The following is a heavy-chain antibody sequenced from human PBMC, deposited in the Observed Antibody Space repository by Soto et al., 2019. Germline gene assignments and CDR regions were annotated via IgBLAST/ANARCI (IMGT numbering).Heavy chain of an antibody. Sequence: QVQLLESGPELVKSSETLSLTCTVSGGSISSYYWSWIRQPPGKGLEWIGYIYFIGSTDYNPSLKSRVTLSVDTSKNQFSLKLSSVTAADTAVYYCARHSNRYRKALDYWGQGTPVTVSS. CDR1: GGSISSYY. V-gene: IGHV4-59*08. CDR3: ARHSNRYRKALDY. CDR2: IYFIGST. D-gene: IGHD6-13*01. J-gene: IGHJ4*02.